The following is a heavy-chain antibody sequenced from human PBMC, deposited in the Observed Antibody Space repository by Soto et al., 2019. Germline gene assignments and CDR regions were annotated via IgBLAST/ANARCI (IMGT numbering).Heavy chain of an antibody. D-gene: IGHD2-15*01. J-gene: IGHJ6*03. V-gene: IGHV1-3*01. Sequence: ASVKVSCKASGYTFTSYAMHWVRQAPGQRLEWMGWINAGNGNTKYSQKFQGRVTITRDTSASTAYMELSSLRSEDTAVYYCARDMVVSLYYYYYMDVWGKGTTVTVSS. CDR1: GYTFTSYA. CDR3: ARDMVVSLYYYYYMDV. CDR2: INAGNGNT.